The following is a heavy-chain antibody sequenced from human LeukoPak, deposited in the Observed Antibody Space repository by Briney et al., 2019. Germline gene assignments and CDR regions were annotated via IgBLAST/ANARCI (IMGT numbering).Heavy chain of an antibody. V-gene: IGHV3-21*01. CDR2: ISSSSSFI. CDR3: ARGGDFGVVTDY. Sequence: PGGSLRLSCAASGFSFSTYTMNWVRQAPGKGLEWVSSISSSSSFIYYSDSVKGRFAISRDNAKSSLYLQMNSLRAEDTAVYYCARGGDFGVVTDYWGQGTLVTVSS. CDR1: GFSFSTYT. D-gene: IGHD3-3*01. J-gene: IGHJ4*02.